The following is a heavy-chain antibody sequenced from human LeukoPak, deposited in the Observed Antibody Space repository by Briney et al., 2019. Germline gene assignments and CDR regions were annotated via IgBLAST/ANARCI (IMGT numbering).Heavy chain of an antibody. Sequence: GGSLRLSCAASGFTFSSQGMTWVRQAPGEGLEWVSAISGSGDGTFYADSVKGRFTISRDNSRNTLHLQMNSLRAEDTALYYCATSYYYNAGGPFYFDFWGQGALVTVSS. V-gene: IGHV3-23*01. CDR3: ATSYYYNAGGPFYFDF. D-gene: IGHD3-10*01. CDR1: GFTFSSQG. CDR2: ISGSGDGT. J-gene: IGHJ4*02.